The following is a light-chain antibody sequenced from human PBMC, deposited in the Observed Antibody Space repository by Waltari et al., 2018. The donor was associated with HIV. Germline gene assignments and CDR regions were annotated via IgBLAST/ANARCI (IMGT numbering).Light chain of an antibody. CDR2: DVS. CDR1: SSDFGGFNW. CDR3: TSYTSSHTCV. V-gene: IGLV2-14*01. Sequence: QSALTQAASVSGSPGQSITISCTGTSSDFGGFNWVSWYQQHPGRAPKLIIFDVSERPSGVSNRFSGSKSANTASLTISGLQAEDEADYYCTSYTSSHTCVFGGGTKLTVL. J-gene: IGLJ2*01.